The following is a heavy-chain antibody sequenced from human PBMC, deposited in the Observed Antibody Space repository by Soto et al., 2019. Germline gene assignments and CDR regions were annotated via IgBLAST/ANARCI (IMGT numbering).Heavy chain of an antibody. CDR1: GGSISSGGYF. CDR3: ARERAAGDFDY. CDR2: IRDSGNT. D-gene: IGHD6-13*01. Sequence: QVQLQESGPGLVKPSQTLSLTCSVSGGSISSGGYFWSWIRQHPGKGLEWIGYIRDSGNTYYNPSLKSRVTISIDTSKNQFSLKLGSVTAADTAVYYCARERAAGDFDYWGQGVLVTVSS. J-gene: IGHJ4*02. V-gene: IGHV4-31*03.